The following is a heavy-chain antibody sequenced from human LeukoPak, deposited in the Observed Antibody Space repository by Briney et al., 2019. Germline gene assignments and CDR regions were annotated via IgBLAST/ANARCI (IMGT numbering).Heavy chain of an antibody. CDR3: ARVRGDFETD. V-gene: IGHV4-59*01. J-gene: IGHJ1*01. CDR1: GGSISSYY. D-gene: IGHD3-16*01. Sequence: SETLSLTCSVSGGSISSYYWTWIRQPPGKGLEWIGYRYYSGSTTYNPSLKSRATISVNTPKNQSSLTLAAVTAADPPIYYCARVRGDFETDWGQGTLVTVSS. CDR2: RYYSGST.